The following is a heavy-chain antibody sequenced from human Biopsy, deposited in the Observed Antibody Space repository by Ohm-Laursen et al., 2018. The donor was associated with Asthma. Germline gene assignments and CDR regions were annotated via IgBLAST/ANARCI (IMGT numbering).Heavy chain of an antibody. Sequence: GSLRLSCAASGFTFGGYAMSWARQAPGKGLEWVSTISPDGRSAHGPDSFRGRFTISRDNSRDTLYLQMRSLRADDTAVYYCASPSSSREILYYYYNMDIWGQGTTVTV. CDR2: ISPDGRSA. CDR1: GFTFGGYA. V-gene: IGHV3-23*01. J-gene: IGHJ6*02. CDR3: ASPSSSREILYYYYNMDI. D-gene: IGHD6-13*01.